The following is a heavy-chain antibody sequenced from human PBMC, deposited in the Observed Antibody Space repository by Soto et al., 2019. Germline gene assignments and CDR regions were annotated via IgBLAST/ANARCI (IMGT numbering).Heavy chain of an antibody. D-gene: IGHD6-13*01. CDR1: GGSISSGDYY. CDR2: IYYSGSA. J-gene: IGHJ4*02. V-gene: IGHV4-30-4*01. CDR3: ARINIAGTFYYDN. Sequence: SETLSLTCSVSGGSISSGDYYWSWVRQPPGKGLEWIGYIYYSGSAYYNPSLKTRLAMSVDTSNNHFSLKPSSVTVADTAVYYCARINIAGTFYYDNWGQGTPVTVSS.